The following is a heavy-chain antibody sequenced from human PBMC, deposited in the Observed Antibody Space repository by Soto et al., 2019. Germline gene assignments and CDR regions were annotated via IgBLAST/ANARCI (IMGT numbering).Heavy chain of an antibody. D-gene: IGHD3-22*01. CDR2: ISSSSSTI. CDR1: GSSFSSYS. Sequence: GGSLRLSCAVSGSSFSSYSMNWVRQAPGKVLEWVSYISSSSSTIHYADSVKGRFTISRDNAKNSLYLQMNSLRDEDTAVYYCARASSGYYLYYFDYWGQGT. J-gene: IGHJ4*02. V-gene: IGHV3-48*02. CDR3: ARASSGYYLYYFDY.